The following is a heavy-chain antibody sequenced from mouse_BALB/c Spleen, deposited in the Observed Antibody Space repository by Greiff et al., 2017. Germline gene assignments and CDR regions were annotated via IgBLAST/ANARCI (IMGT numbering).Heavy chain of an antibody. Sequence: VQLQQSGPGLVAPSQSLSITCTVSGFSLTSYGVHWVRQPPGKGLEWLGVIWAGGSTNYNSALMSRLSISKDNSKSQVFLKMNSLQTDDTAMYYCAREGVGFYYYFDYWGQGTTLTVSS. CDR3: AREGVGFYYYFDY. CDR2: IWAGGST. J-gene: IGHJ2*01. V-gene: IGHV2-9*02. D-gene: IGHD2-1*01. CDR1: GFSLTSYG.